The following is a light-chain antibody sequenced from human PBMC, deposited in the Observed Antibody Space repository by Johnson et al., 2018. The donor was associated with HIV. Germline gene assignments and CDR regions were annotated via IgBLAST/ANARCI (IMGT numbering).Light chain of an antibody. CDR2: DNN. V-gene: IGLV1-51*01. CDR1: SSNIGNNY. J-gene: IGLJ1*01. Sequence: QSVLTQPPSVSAAPGQKVTISCSGSSSNIGNNYVSWYQQLPGTAPKLLIYDNNKRPSGIPDRFSGSKSGTSATLGITGLQTGAEADYYCGPWDSSLSAGVFGTGTKVTVL. CDR3: GPWDSSLSAGV.